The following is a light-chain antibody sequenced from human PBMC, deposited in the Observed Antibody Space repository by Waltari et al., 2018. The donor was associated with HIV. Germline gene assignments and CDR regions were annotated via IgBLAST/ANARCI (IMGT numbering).Light chain of an antibody. CDR1: SSNIPTHY. J-gene: IGLJ1*01. Sequence: QSVLTQPPSVSATPGQTVTLYCSVSSSNIPTHYGSWYQHFPGTVPKVLIYDNHKRSSGIPDRFSGSKSGTSATLDISGLQTGDEAHYYCGTWDTSLSAWIFGTGTKVTVL. V-gene: IGLV1-51*01. CDR2: DNH. CDR3: GTWDTSLSAWI.